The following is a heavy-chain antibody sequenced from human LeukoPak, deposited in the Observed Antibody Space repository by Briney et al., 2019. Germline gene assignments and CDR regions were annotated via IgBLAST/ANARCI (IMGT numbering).Heavy chain of an antibody. Sequence: PGGSLRLSCEASGFTFSTYWMHWVRQAPGKGLVWVSRINSDGSSTNYADSVKGRFTISRDNAKNTLYLQMNSLRAENTAVYYCARNSSAYYGGDDAFDIWGQGTMVTVSS. D-gene: IGHD3-22*01. V-gene: IGHV3-74*01. CDR3: ARNSSAYYGGDDAFDI. J-gene: IGHJ3*02. CDR2: INSDGSST. CDR1: GFTFSTYW.